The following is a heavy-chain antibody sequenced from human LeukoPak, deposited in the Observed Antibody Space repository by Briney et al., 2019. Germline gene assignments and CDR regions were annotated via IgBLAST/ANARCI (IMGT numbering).Heavy chain of an antibody. CDR1: GGSISSGSYY. CDR2: IYTSGST. Sequence: SETLSLTCTVSGGSISSGSYYWSWIRQPAGKGLEWIGRIYTSGSTNYDPSLKSRVTISVDTSKNQFSLKLSSVTAADTAVYYCARDPGGGSPDYWGQGTLVTVSS. J-gene: IGHJ4*02. D-gene: IGHD3-10*01. V-gene: IGHV4-61*02. CDR3: ARDPGGGSPDY.